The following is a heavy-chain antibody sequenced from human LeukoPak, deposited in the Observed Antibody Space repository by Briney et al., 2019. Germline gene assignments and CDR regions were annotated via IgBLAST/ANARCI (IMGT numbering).Heavy chain of an antibody. CDR3: ARGPPYGADAFDI. V-gene: IGHV4-39*07. D-gene: IGHD4-17*01. J-gene: IGHJ3*02. Sequence: SETLSLTCTVSSGSISTSNYYWGWVRQPPGKALEWIGDIFYSGSTYYSPSLKSRVTISLDTSRNQFSLKLNSVTAADTAVYYCARGPPYGADAFDIWGQGTMVTVSS. CDR1: SGSISTSNYY. CDR2: IFYSGST.